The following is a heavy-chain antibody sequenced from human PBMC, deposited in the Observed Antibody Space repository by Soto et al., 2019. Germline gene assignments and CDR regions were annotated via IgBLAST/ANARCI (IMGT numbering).Heavy chain of an antibody. V-gene: IGHV4-30-4*01. CDR2: IYYSGST. CDR1: GGSISSGDYY. D-gene: IGHD3-3*01. Sequence: PSETLSLTCTVSGGSISSGDYYWSWIRQPPGKGLEWIGYIYYSGSTYYNPSLKSRVTISVDTSKNQFSLKLSSVTAADTAVYYCARDRYYDFWSGPPRGFDPLGQGTLVTVSS. J-gene: IGHJ5*02. CDR3: ARDRYYDFWSGPPRGFDP.